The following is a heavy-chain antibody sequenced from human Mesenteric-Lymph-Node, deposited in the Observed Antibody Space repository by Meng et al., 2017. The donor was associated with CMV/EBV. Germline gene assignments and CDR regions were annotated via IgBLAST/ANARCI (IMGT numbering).Heavy chain of an antibody. J-gene: IGHJ4*02. CDR3: ARGISGSYFDY. D-gene: IGHD1-26*01. V-gene: IGHV1-69*10. CDR1: GGTFSSYG. Sequence: SVKVSCKASGGTFSSYGISWVRQAPGQGLEWMGGIIPILEITNYAQKFQDRVPITADKSTSTAYMELSSLRSEDTAVYYCARGISGSYFDYWGQGTLVTVSS. CDR2: IIPILEIT.